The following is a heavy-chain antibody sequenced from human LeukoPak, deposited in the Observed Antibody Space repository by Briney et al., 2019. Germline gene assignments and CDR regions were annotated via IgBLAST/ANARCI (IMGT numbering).Heavy chain of an antibody. CDR1: GFTFGGFE. D-gene: IGHD2-21*02. V-gene: IGHV3-48*03. CDR3: ARGSCGGDCYSGLYYSDY. J-gene: IGHJ4*02. CDR2: ISSGGTTT. Sequence: PGGSLRLSCAASGFTFGGFEINWVRQAPGKGLEWVSHISSGGTTTYYAASVKGRFTISRDNTKNSLYLQMNSLRAEDTAVYYCARGSCGGDCYSGLYYSDYWGQGTLVTVSS.